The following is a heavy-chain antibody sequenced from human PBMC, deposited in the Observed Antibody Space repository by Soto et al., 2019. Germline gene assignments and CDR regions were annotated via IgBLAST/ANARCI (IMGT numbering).Heavy chain of an antibody. V-gene: IGHV4-61*01. Sequence: QVQLQESGPGLVKPSETLSLTCTVSGGSVSSGSYYWSWIRQPPGKGLEWIGYIYYSGSTNYNPSLKSRVTISVDTSKNQFSLKLSSVTAADTAVYYCSRADSGSYSISYVLGYCGQGTLVTVSS. CDR3: SRADSGSYSISYVLGY. D-gene: IGHD1-26*01. CDR2: IYYSGST. J-gene: IGHJ4*02. CDR1: GGSVSSGSYY.